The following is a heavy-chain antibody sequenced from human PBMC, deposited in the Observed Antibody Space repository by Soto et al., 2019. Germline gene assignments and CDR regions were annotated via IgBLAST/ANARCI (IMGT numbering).Heavy chain of an antibody. Sequence: ASVKVSCKASGYTFTGYYMHWVRQAPGQGLEWMGWINPNSGGTNYAQKFQGWVTMTRDTSISTAYMELSRLRSDDTAVYYCARTYGDYQSAFEIWGQGTMVTVSS. D-gene: IGHD4-17*01. CDR3: ARTYGDYQSAFEI. J-gene: IGHJ3*02. CDR1: GYTFTGYY. CDR2: INPNSGGT. V-gene: IGHV1-2*04.